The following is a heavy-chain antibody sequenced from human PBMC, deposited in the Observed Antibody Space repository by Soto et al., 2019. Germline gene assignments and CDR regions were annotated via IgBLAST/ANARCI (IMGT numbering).Heavy chain of an antibody. J-gene: IGHJ4*02. CDR1: GGSFSGYY. D-gene: IGHD4-17*01. CDR2: INHSGST. Sequence: SLTCAVYGGSFSGYYWSWIRQPPGKGLEWIGEINHSGSTNYNPSLKSRVTISVDTSKNQFSLKLSSVTAADTAVYYCARTNYGDYLFGNDYWGQGTLVTVSS. V-gene: IGHV4-34*01. CDR3: ARTNYGDYLFGNDY.